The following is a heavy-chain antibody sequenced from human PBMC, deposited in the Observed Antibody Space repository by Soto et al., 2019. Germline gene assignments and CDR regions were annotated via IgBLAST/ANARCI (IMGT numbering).Heavy chain of an antibody. V-gene: IGHV3-74*01. Sequence: EVQVVESGGGLVQPGGSLTLSCAASGFTFSNYWMHWVRQVPGKGLVWISRINGDGTNTTYANSVKGRFTISRDNAKKTLYLQMNSLRGEDTAVYDCARGYSYAYRIDYWGQGTLVTVSS. D-gene: IGHD5-18*01. CDR2: INGDGTNT. J-gene: IGHJ4*02. CDR1: GFTFSNYW. CDR3: ARGYSYAYRIDY.